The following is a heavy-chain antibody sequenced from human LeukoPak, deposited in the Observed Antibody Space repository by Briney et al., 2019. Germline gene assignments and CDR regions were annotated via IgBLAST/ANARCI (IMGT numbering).Heavy chain of an antibody. CDR2: ISAYNGNT. J-gene: IGHJ4*02. CDR1: GYTFTSYG. D-gene: IGHD2-21*02. Sequence: ASVKVSCKASGYTFTSYGISWERQAPGQGLEWMGWISAYNGNTNYAQKLQGRVTMTTDTSTSTAYMELRSLRSDDTAVYYCASWGERYCGGDCYSTFDYWGQGTLVTVSS. CDR3: ASWGERYCGGDCYSTFDY. V-gene: IGHV1-18*01.